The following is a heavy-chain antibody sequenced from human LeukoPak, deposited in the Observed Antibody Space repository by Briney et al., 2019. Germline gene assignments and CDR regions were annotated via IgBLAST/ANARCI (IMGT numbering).Heavy chain of an antibody. V-gene: IGHV4-38-2*01. CDR3: GRLYGSSSGLDY. Sequence: SETLSPTRALSGYSISSGSYWGRIRQPPGKGLEWIGSMFHSGNTYHNPSLKSRVTLSVDTSKNQFSLNLSSVAATDTAVYYFGRLYGSSSGLDYRGQGTLVTVSS. D-gene: IGHD6-6*01. CDR1: GYSISSGSY. CDR2: MFHSGNT. J-gene: IGHJ4*02.